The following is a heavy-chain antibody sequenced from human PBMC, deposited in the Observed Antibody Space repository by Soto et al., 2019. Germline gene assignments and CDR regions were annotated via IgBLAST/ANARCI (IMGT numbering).Heavy chain of an antibody. D-gene: IGHD3-3*01. J-gene: IGHJ4*02. V-gene: IGHV4-59*08. CDR2: IYYSGRT. CDR1: GGSISSYY. Sequence: QVQLQESGPGLVKPSETLSLTCTVSGGSISSYYWSWIRQPPGQGLEWIGYIYYSGRTNYNPSLKSRVTIAVDTSKDQFSLKLSSVTAADTAVYYCARLGRGYDVWSGYYTGFDYWGQGTLVTVSS. CDR3: ARLGRGYDVWSGYYTGFDY.